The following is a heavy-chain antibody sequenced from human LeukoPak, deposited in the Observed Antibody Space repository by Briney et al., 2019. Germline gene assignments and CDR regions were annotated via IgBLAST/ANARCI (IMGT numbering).Heavy chain of an antibody. CDR1: GGTFSSYA. D-gene: IGHD6-6*01. V-gene: IGHV1-69*05. J-gene: IGHJ6*03. CDR3: AVGRPTDIAARPLYYYYYMDV. CDR2: IIPIFGTA. Sequence: GASVKVSCKASGGTFSSYAISWVRQAPGQGLEWMGGIIPIFGTANYAQKFQGRVTITTDESTSTAYMELSSLGSEDTAVYYCAVGRPTDIAARPLYYYYYMDVWGKGTTVTVSS.